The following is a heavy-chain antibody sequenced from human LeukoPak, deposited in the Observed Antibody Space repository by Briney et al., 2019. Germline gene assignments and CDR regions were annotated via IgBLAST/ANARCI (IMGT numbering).Heavy chain of an antibody. CDR1: GGSFSGYY. CDR2: INHSGST. V-gene: IGHV4-34*01. J-gene: IGHJ5*02. Sequence: SETLSLTCAVYGGSFSGYYWSWIRQPPGKGLEWIGEINHSGSTNYNPSLKSRVTISVDTSKNQFSLKLSSVTAADTAVYYCARGHGDYFWFDPWGQGTLVTVS. CDR3: ARGHGDYFWFDP. D-gene: IGHD4-17*01.